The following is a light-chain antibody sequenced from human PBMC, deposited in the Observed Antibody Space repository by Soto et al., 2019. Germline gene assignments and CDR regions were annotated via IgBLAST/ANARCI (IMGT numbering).Light chain of an antibody. CDR1: QDITHF. J-gene: IGKJ1*01. V-gene: IGKV1-27*01. CDR2: GAS. CDR3: QAYCSALWT. Sequence: DIQMTQSPSSLSASVGERVTFSCRASQDITHFLAWYQQKPGKVPKLLIYGASTLQSGFPSRFSGSGSGTAFTLTITSLQPEDVETYFCQAYCSALWTFGQGTKVEIK.